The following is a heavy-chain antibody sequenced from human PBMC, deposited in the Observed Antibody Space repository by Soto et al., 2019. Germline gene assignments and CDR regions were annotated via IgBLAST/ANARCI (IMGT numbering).Heavy chain of an antibody. CDR1: GFTFSSYG. D-gene: IGHD6-6*01. Sequence: GGSLRLSCAASGFTFSSYGMHWVRQAPGKGLEWVAVISYDGSNKYYADSVKGRFTISRDNSKNTLYLQMNSLRAEDTAVYYCAKPEYSSSDDRPDAFDIWGQGTMVTVSS. J-gene: IGHJ3*02. V-gene: IGHV3-30*18. CDR3: AKPEYSSSDDRPDAFDI. CDR2: ISYDGSNK.